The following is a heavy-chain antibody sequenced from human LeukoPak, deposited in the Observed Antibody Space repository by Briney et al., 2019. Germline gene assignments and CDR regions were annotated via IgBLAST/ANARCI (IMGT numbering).Heavy chain of an antibody. D-gene: IGHD5-12*01. CDR3: ARDNKVGFQTFDI. J-gene: IGHJ3*02. CDR1: GYTFTSYG. Sequence: ASVKGSCKASGYTFTSYGISCVRQAPGQGLEWMGGILPIFGTANYAQKFQGRVTITTDESTSTAYMELSSLGSEDTAVYYCARDNKVGFQTFDIWGQGTMVTVSS. V-gene: IGHV1-69*05. CDR2: ILPIFGTA.